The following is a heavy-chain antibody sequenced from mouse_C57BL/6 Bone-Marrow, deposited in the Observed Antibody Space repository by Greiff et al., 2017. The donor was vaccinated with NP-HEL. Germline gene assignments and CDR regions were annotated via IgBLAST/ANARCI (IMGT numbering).Heavy chain of an antibody. D-gene: IGHD2-3*01. Sequence: VQLQQSGPVLVKPGASVKMSCKASGYTFTDYYMNWVKQSHGKSLEWIGVINPYNGGTSYNQKFKGKAKLTVDKSSSTAYMELNSLTSEDSAVYYCARVNDGYYVGFAYWGQGTLVTVSA. CDR1: GYTFTDYY. CDR2: INPYNGGT. CDR3: ARVNDGYYVGFAY. V-gene: IGHV1-19*01. J-gene: IGHJ3*01.